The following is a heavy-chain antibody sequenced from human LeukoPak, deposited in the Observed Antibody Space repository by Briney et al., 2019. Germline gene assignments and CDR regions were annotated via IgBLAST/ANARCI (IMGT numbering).Heavy chain of an antibody. J-gene: IGHJ6*03. V-gene: IGHV1-8*01. Sequence: ASVKVSCKASGYTFTSYDINWVRQATGQGLEWMGWMNPNSGNTGYAQKFQGRVTMTRNTSISTAYMELSSLRSEDTAVYYCARVITMVRGYGYYYCMDVWGKGTTVTISS. D-gene: IGHD3-10*01. CDR1: GYTFTSYD. CDR2: MNPNSGNT. CDR3: ARVITMVRGYGYYYCMDV.